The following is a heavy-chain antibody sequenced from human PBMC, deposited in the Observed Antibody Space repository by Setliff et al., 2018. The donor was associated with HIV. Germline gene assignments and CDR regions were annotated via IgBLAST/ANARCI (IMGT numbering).Heavy chain of an antibody. D-gene: IGHD4-17*01. CDR3: ARDYGGNSGFYFNY. CDR2: ISPDGNRY. V-gene: IGHV3-7*03. J-gene: IGHJ4*02. CDR1: GFTFSNFW. Sequence: GGSLRLSCAASGFTFSNFWMHWVRQAPGKGLEWVASISPDGNRYHCVGSVKGRFTASRDNSQNMLYLQMNSLRTEDTAVYYCARDYGGNSGFYFNYWGQGTPVTVSS.